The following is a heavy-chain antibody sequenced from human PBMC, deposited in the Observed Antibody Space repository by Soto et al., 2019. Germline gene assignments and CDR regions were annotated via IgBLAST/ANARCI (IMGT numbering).Heavy chain of an antibody. CDR2: INPSGGST. CDR1: GYTFTSFY. J-gene: IGHJ4*02. V-gene: IGHV1-46*01. D-gene: IGHD6-13*01. Sequence: QVQLVQSGAEVKKPGASVKVSCKASGYTFTSFYIHWVRQAPGQGLEWMAIINPSGGSTNYAQKFQGRITLTRDTSTSTVYMELSSLRSEDTAVYYCARNLAAADFWGQGTLVTVSS. CDR3: ARNLAAADF.